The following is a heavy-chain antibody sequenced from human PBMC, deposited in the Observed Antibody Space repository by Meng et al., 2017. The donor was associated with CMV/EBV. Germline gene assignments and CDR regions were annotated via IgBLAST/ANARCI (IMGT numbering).Heavy chain of an antibody. CDR3: ARDLMNCSSTSCANWFDP. CDR2: IYTSGST. J-gene: IGHJ5*02. V-gene: IGHV4-4*07. Sequence: QGQLPGPGPGLAKPSETLSLTCTVSGGSSSSYYWSWIRQPAGKGLEWIGRIYTSGSTNYNPSLKSRVTMSVDTSKIQFSLKLSSVTAADTAVYYCARDLMNCSSTSCANWFDPWGQGTLVTVSS. D-gene: IGHD2-2*01. CDR1: GGSSSSYY.